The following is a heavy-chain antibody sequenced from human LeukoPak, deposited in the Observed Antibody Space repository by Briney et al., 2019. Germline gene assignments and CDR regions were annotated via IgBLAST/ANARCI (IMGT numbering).Heavy chain of an antibody. CDR3: GTDMVKGY. CDR1: GFTFSSYW. CDR2: INSDGSST. Sequence: PGGSLRLSCAVCGFTFSSYWMHWVRQAPGKGLVWVSRINSDGSSTNYADSVKGRFTISRDNAKNTLYLQMNSLRAEDAAVYYCGTDMVKGYWGQGTLLTVAS. V-gene: IGHV3-74*01. J-gene: IGHJ4*02. D-gene: IGHD2-21*01.